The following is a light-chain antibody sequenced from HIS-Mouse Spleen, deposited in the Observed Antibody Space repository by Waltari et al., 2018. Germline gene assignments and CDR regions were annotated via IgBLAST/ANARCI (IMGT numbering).Light chain of an antibody. J-gene: IGLJ3*02. CDR3: SSYTSSSTLV. CDR1: SRDVGGYNY. V-gene: IGLV2-14*01. Sequence: QSALTQPASVSGSPGQSITIPCTGTSRDVGGYNYVSWYQQPPGKAPKLMIYEVSNRPSGVSNRFSGSKSGNTASLTISGLQAEDEADYYCSSYTSSSTLVFGGGTKLTVL. CDR2: EVS.